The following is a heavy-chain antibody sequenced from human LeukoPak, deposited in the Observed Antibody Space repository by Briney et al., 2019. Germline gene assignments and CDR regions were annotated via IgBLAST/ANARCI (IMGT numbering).Heavy chain of an antibody. D-gene: IGHD3-16*01. J-gene: IGHJ4*02. Sequence: KPSETLSLTCTVSGGSISSYYWSWIRQPPGKGLEWIGYIYYSGSTNYNPSLKSRVTISVDTSKNQFSLKLSSVTAADTAVYYCATGGVLDYWGQGTLVTVSS. CDR2: IYYSGST. CDR3: ATGGVLDY. V-gene: IGHV4-59*08. CDR1: GGSISSYY.